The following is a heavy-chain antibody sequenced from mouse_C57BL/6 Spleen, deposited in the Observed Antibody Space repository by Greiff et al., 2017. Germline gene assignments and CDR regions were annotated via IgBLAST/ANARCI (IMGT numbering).Heavy chain of an antibody. CDR2: INPSTGGT. V-gene: IGHV1-42*01. D-gene: IGHD3-2*02. Sequence: VQLQQSGPELVKPGASVKISCKASGYSFTGYYMNWVKQSPEKSLEWIGEINPSTGGTTYNQKFKAKATLTVDKSSSTAYMQLKSLTSEDSAVYYCALDSSGYYYAMDYWGQGTSVTVSS. CDR1: GYSFTGYY. J-gene: IGHJ4*01. CDR3: ALDSSGYYYAMDY.